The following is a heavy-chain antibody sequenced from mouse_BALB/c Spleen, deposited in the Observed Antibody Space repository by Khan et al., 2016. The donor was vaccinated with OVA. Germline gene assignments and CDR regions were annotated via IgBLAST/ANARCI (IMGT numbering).Heavy chain of an antibody. D-gene: IGHD3-1*01. J-gene: IGHJ2*01. CDR1: GYTFSNYW. CDR3: ARGGAARATWDYFDY. V-gene: IGHV1-63*02. Sequence: VELVESGTELARPGTSVKMSCKAAGYTFSNYWIGWVKQRPGHGLEWIGDIYPGGGYTNYNENFKGKATLTADTSSSTAYMQLSSLASEDSAIYYCARGGAARATWDYFDYWGQGTTLTVSS. CDR2: IYPGGGYT.